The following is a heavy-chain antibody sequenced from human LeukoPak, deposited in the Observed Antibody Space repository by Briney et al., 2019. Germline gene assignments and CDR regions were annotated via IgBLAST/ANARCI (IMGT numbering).Heavy chain of an antibody. D-gene: IGHD3-22*01. V-gene: IGHV3-74*01. CDR2: INSDGSST. J-gene: IGHJ4*02. CDR1: GFTLSSYW. CDR3: AGGLSDYYYTVGY. Sequence: GGSLRLSCAASGFTLSSYWMHWVRQAPGKGLVWVSRINSDGSSTNHADSVKGRFTISRDNAKKTLYLQMNSLRAEDTAVYYCAGGLSDYYYTVGYWGQGTLVIVSS.